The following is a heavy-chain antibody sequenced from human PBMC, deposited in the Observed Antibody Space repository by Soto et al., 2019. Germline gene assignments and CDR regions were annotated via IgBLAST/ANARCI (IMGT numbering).Heavy chain of an antibody. D-gene: IGHD3-10*01. CDR3: ARGHPRRVRGYVDWFDR. J-gene: IGHJ5*02. V-gene: IGHV1-18*01. CDR1: GYTFTSYG. Sequence: QVQLVQSGAEVKKPGASVKVSCKASGYTFTSYGISWVRQAPGQGLEWMGWISAYNGNTNYAQKLQGRVTMTTDTFKSTAYMGLGRLRSDDTGVYYCARGHPRRVRGYVDWFDRWGQGTLVTVSS. CDR2: ISAYNGNT.